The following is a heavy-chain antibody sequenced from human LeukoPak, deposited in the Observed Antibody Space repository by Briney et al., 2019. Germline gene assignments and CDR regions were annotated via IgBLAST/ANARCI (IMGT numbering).Heavy chain of an antibody. CDR2: IYYSGST. J-gene: IGHJ4*02. Sequence: PSETLSLTCTVSGGSISSSIYYWGWIRQPPGKGLEWIGSIYYSGSTYYNPSLKSRVTISVDTSKNQFFLKLSSVTAADTAVYYCARSLAYYYDSSGFGFFDYWGQGALVSVSS. CDR1: GGSISSSIYY. CDR3: ARSLAYYYDSSGFGFFDY. D-gene: IGHD3-22*01. V-gene: IGHV4-39*07.